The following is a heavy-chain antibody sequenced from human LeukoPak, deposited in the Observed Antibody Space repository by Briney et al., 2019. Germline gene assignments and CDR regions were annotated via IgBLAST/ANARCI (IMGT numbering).Heavy chain of an antibody. CDR3: ARGRSNFDY. V-gene: IGHV4-39*07. J-gene: IGHJ4*02. CDR2: VHYSGSI. D-gene: IGHD5-24*01. CDR1: GGSISSSSYY. Sequence: SETLSLTCTVSGGSISSSSYYWAWIRQPPGKGLEWIGSVHYSGSIYYNPSLKSRVTISVDTSKNQFSLKLSSVTAADTAVYYCARGRSNFDYWGQGTLVTVSS.